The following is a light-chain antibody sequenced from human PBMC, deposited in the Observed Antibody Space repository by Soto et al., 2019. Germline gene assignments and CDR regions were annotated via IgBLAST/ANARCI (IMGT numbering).Light chain of an antibody. CDR3: AAWDDSLKGVV. CDR1: SSSIGSNS. V-gene: IGLV1-44*01. CDR2: YNN. J-gene: IGLJ2*01. Sequence: QAVVTQPPSTSGTPGQRVTISCSGSSSSIGSNSVNWYQQLPGAAPKLLIYYNNQRPSGVPDRFSGSKSGTSASLAISGLQSEDEADYYCAAWDDSLKGVVFGGGTKLTVL.